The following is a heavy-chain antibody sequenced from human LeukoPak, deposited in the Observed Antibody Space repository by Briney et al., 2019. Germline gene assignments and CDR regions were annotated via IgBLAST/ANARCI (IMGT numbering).Heavy chain of an antibody. J-gene: IGHJ6*03. CDR1: GGSFSGYY. V-gene: IGHV4-59*01. Sequence: SETLSLTCAVYGGSFSGYYWSWIRQPPGKGLEWIGYIYYSGSTNYNPSLKSRVTISVDTSKNQFSLKLSSVTAADTAVYYCARTRYNWTYYYMDVWGKGTTVTVSS. CDR2: IYYSGST. D-gene: IGHD1-20*01. CDR3: ARTRYNWTYYYMDV.